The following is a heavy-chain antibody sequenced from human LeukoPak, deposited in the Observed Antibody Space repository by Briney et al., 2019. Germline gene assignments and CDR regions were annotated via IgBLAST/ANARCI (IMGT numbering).Heavy chain of an antibody. CDR1: GFTISSYG. J-gene: IGHJ4*02. V-gene: IGHV3-30*02. Sequence: GGSLRLSCAASGFTISSYGMHWVRQAPGKGLGWVAFMRYDGNDIYYADSVKGRFTISRDNSKNTLYLQMNSLRAEDTAVYYCAKDRFSDILTGTFDYWGQGTLVTVSS. D-gene: IGHD3-9*01. CDR3: AKDRFSDILTGTFDY. CDR2: MRYDGNDI.